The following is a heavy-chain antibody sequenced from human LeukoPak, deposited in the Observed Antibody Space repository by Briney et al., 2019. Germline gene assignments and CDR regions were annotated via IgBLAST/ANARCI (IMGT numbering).Heavy chain of an antibody. CDR3: ARAYGGDSELDY. Sequence: ASVKVSCKASGGTFSNHAITWVRQAPGQGFEWMGGITPTFGTTDYAQKFQGRVTFTTDVSTSTAYMDLRSLRSDDTAVYYCARAYGGDSELDYWGQGTLVTVSS. J-gene: IGHJ4*02. V-gene: IGHV1-69*05. D-gene: IGHD4-23*01. CDR1: GGTFSNHA. CDR2: ITPTFGTT.